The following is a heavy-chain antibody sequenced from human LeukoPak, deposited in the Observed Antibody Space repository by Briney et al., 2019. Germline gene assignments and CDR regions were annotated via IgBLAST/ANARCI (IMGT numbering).Heavy chain of an antibody. D-gene: IGHD6-19*01. CDR2: IRNDGSHK. V-gene: IGHV3-30*02. CDR1: GFTFSTYA. CDR3: AKDGGWYELYYMDV. J-gene: IGHJ6*03. Sequence: GGSLRLSCTSPGFTFSTYAMHWVRQAPGKGLEWVAFIRNDGSHKSYAYSVRGRFTISRDNSKNTLFLQMNSLRPEDTSVYYCAKDGGWYELYYMDVWGTGTMVTVSS.